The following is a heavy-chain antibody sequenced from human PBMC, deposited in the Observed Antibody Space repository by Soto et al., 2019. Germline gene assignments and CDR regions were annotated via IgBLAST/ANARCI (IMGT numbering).Heavy chain of an antibody. J-gene: IGHJ4*02. CDR3: ARMVRYFDWLPLGHYFDY. D-gene: IGHD3-9*01. V-gene: IGHV4-39*01. CDR1: GGSISSSSYY. CDR2: IYYSGST. Sequence: SETLSLTCTVSGGSISSSSYYWGWIRQPPGKGLEWIGSIYYSGSTYYNPSLKSRVTISVDTSKNQFSLKLSSVTAADTAVYYCARMVRYFDWLPLGHYFDYWGQGTLVTVSS.